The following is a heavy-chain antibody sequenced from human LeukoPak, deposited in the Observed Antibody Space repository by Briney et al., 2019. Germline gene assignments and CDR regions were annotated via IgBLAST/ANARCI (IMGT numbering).Heavy chain of an antibody. CDR2: INHSGST. V-gene: IGHV4-39*07. CDR3: ARETSGSNDAFDI. CDR1: GGSISSSSYY. D-gene: IGHD1-26*01. Sequence: SETLSLTCTVSGGSISSSSYYWGWIRQPPGKGLEWIGEINHSGSTNYNPSLKSRVTISVDTSKNQFSLKLSSVTAADTAVYYCARETSGSNDAFDIWGQGTMVTVSS. J-gene: IGHJ3*02.